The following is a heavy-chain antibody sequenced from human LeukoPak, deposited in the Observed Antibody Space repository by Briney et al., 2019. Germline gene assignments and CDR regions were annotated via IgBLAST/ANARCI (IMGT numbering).Heavy chain of an antibody. V-gene: IGHV3-30-3*01. CDR3: AREGFPDAFDI. J-gene: IGHJ3*02. CDR1: GFTFSSYA. Sequence: LAGGSLRLSCAASGFTFSSYAMHWVRQAAGKGLEWVAVISYDGSNKYYADSVKGRFTISRDNSKNTLYLQMNSLRAEDTAVYYCAREGFPDAFDIWGQGTMVTVSS. D-gene: IGHD2-15*01. CDR2: ISYDGSNK.